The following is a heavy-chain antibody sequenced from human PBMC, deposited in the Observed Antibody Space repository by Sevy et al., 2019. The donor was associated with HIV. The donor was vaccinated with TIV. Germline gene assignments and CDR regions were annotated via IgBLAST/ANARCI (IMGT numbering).Heavy chain of an antibody. V-gene: IGHV3-23*01. D-gene: IGHD2-15*01. CDR3: AKLSCSDGNCFSIDY. J-gene: IGHJ4*02. Sequence: PGGSLRLSCAASGFTFSSYAMTWVRQAPGKGLEWVSGISASGASTYYADSVKGRFTISRDNSKNTLYLQINSLRAEDTAVYYCAKLSCSDGNCFSIDYWGQGTLVTVSS. CDR1: GFTFSSYA. CDR2: ISASGAST.